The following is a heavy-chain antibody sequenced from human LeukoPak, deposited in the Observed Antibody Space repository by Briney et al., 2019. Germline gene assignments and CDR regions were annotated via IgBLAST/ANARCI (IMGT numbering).Heavy chain of an antibody. Sequence: SVKVSCKASGGTFSSYAISWVRQAPGQGLEWMGGIIPIFGTANYAQKFQGRVTITADESTSTAYMELSSLRSEDTAVYYCARASYYDFWSGPEFDPWGQGTLVTVSS. J-gene: IGHJ5*02. D-gene: IGHD3-3*01. V-gene: IGHV1-69*13. CDR2: IIPIFGTA. CDR1: GGTFSSYA. CDR3: ARASYYDFWSGPEFDP.